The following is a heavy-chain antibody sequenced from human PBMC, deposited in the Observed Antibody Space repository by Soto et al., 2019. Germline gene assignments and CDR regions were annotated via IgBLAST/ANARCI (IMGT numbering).Heavy chain of an antibody. D-gene: IGHD3-3*01. V-gene: IGHV4-30-4*01. CDR3: VRMEWLPV. CDR1: RGSISSGDNH. Sequence: SETLSLTCSVSRGSISSGDNHWSWIRQPPGKGLEWTGYIYYNGRTDYNPSLKSRVTMSVDTSKSQFSLKLSSVTAADTAVYYCVRMEWLPVWDQGTLVTVSS. J-gene: IGHJ4*02. CDR2: IYYNGRT.